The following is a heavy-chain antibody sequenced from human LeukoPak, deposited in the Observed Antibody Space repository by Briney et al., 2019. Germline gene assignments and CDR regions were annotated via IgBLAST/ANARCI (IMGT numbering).Heavy chain of an antibody. CDR2: INHSGST. CDR1: GGSFSGYY. Sequence: SETLSLTCAVYGGSFSGYYWSCIRQPPGKGLEWIGEINHSGSTNYNPSLKSRVTISVDTSKNQFSLKLSSVTAADTAVYYCARAGDGSGSYYMRSANDYWGQGTLVTVSS. CDR3: ARAGDGSGSYYMRSANDY. D-gene: IGHD3-10*01. J-gene: IGHJ4*02. V-gene: IGHV4-34*01.